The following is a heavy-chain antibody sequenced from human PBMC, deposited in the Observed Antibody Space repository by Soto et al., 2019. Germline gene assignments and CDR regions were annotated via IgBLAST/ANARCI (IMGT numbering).Heavy chain of an antibody. CDR2: MNPNSGNT. CDR3: ARGILDYDFWSGYPDP. J-gene: IGHJ5*02. Sequence: QVQLVQSGAEVKKPGASVKVSCKASGYTFTSYDINWVRQATGQGLEWMGWMNPNSGNTGYAQKVQGRFNMTRNTSISTAYMELSSLKSEDTAVYYCARGILDYDFWSGYPDPWGQVTLVTVSS. D-gene: IGHD3-3*01. V-gene: IGHV1-8*01. CDR1: GYTFTSYD.